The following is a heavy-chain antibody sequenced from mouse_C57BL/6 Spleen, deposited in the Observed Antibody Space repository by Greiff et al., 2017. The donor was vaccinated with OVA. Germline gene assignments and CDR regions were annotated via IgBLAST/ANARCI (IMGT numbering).Heavy chain of an antibody. CDR1: GFTFSDYG. Sequence: DVKLVESGGGLVKPGGSLKLSCAASGFTFSDYGMHWVRQAPEKGLEWVAYISSGSSTIYYADTVKGRFTISRDNAKNTLFLQMTSLRSEDTAMYYCARGGYYVGFDYWGQGTTLTVSS. D-gene: IGHD2-3*01. CDR3: ARGGYYVGFDY. J-gene: IGHJ2*01. CDR2: ISSGSSTI. V-gene: IGHV5-17*01.